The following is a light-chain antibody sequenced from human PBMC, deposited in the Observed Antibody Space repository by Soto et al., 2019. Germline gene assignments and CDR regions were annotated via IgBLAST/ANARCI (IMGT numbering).Light chain of an antibody. CDR1: QGVSNY. CDR2: AAS. Sequence: AVRMTQSPSSFSASTGDRVTITCRASQGVSNYLAWYQQKPGKAPKLLIYAASTLQSGVSPTFSGSGSGTDFTLTISRLQSEDFAIYYCQQYFTYPVTFGPGTKVDIK. J-gene: IGKJ3*01. CDR3: QQYFTYPVT. V-gene: IGKV1-8*01.